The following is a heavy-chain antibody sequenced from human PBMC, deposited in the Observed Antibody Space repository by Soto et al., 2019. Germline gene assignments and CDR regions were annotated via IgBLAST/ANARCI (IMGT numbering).Heavy chain of an antibody. J-gene: IGHJ5*02. CDR3: ARLRQGCSSTSCYFDP. Sequence: TETLSLTCAVSGGSISSSNWWNWVRQPPGKGLEWIGEIHHSGSTNYNPSLKSRVTISVDKSRNQFSLKLNSVTAADTAVYYCARLRQGCSSTSCYFDPPGQGTLVT. D-gene: IGHD2-2*01. V-gene: IGHV4-4*02. CDR1: GGSISSSNW. CDR2: IHHSGST.